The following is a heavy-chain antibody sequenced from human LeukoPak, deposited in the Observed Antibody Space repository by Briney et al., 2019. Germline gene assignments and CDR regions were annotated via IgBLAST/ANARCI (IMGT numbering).Heavy chain of an antibody. CDR1: GGSISSGGYY. CDR3: ARHGWLQQLRRYYFDY. D-gene: IGHD5-24*01. CDR2: IYHSGST. V-gene: IGHV4-30-2*01. J-gene: IGHJ4*02. Sequence: SETLSLTCTVSGGSISSGGYYWSWIRQPPGKGLEWIGYIYHSGSTYYNPSLKSRVTISVDRSKNQFSLKLSSVTAADTAVYYCARHGWLQQLRRYYFDYWGQGTLVTVSS.